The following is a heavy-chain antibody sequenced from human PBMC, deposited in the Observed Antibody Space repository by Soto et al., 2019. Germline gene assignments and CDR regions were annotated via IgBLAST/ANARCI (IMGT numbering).Heavy chain of an antibody. Sequence: SETLSLTCTVSGGSISSSSYYWGWIRQPPGKGLEWIGSIYYSGGTYYNPSLKSRVTISVDTSKNQFSLKLSSVTAADTAVYYCARELYDFWSGYLPAGAFDIWGQGTMVTVSS. CDR3: ARELYDFWSGYLPAGAFDI. J-gene: IGHJ3*02. CDR2: IYYSGGT. D-gene: IGHD3-3*01. CDR1: GGSISSSSYY. V-gene: IGHV4-39*02.